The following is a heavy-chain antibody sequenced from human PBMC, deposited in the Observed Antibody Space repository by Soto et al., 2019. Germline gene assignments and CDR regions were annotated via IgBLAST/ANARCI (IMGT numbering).Heavy chain of an antibody. V-gene: IGHV3-15*05. Sequence: PGGSLRLSCAASGFTFSNVWMTWVRQAPGKGLEWVGRIKNKIDGGITDYAAPVKGRFTISRDDSKTTVYLQMYSLKIEDTAVYYCTTNDAFDIWGQGTMVTVSS. J-gene: IGHJ3*02. CDR2: IKNKIDGGIT. CDR3: TTNDAFDI. CDR1: GFTFSNVW.